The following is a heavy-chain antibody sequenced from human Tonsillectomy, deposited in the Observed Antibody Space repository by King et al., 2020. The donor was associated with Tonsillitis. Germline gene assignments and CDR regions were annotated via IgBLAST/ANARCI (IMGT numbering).Heavy chain of an antibody. CDR3: EKDGRGYYDRSGYYSTFDW. V-gene: IGHV3-30*02. J-gene: IGHJ4*02. CDR2: IRYDGSNK. CDR1: GFTFSSYG. D-gene: IGHD3-22*01. Sequence: VQLVESGGGVVQPGGSLRLSCAASGFTFSSYGMHWVRQAPGKGLEWVAFIRYDGSNKYYADSVKGRFTISRDNSKNTLYLQMNSLRAEDTAVYYCEKDGRGYYDRSGYYSTFDWWGGATVVAVS.